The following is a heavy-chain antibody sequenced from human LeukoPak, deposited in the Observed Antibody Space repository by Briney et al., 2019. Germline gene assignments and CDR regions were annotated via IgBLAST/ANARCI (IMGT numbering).Heavy chain of an antibody. D-gene: IGHD1-26*01. Sequence: ASVKVSCKASGGTFSSYAISWVQQAPGQGLEWMGGIIPIFGTANYAQKFQGRVTITADESTSTAYMELSSLRSEDTAVYYCARGVEGGSYDSDAFDIWGQGTMVTVSS. J-gene: IGHJ3*02. CDR3: ARGVEGGSYDSDAFDI. CDR2: IIPIFGTA. V-gene: IGHV1-69*13. CDR1: GGTFSSYA.